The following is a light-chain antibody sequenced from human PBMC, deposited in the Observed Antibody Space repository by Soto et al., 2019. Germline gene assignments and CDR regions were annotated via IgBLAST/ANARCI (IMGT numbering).Light chain of an antibody. CDR2: EVS. V-gene: IGKV2D-29*02. CDR1: QSLLHITGETF. J-gene: IGKJ5*01. Sequence: DVVMTQTPLSLSVAPGEPASISCQSSQSLLHITGETFLFWYLQKPGQSPQLXXYEVSTRVSGVPDRFSGSGSGTDFTLEISRVETDDVGIYYCMQSTQLPPTFGQGTRLEIK. CDR3: MQSTQLPPT.